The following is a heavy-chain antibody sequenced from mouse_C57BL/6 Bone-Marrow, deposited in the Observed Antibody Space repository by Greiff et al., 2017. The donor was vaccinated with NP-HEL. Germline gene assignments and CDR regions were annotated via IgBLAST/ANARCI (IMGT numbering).Heavy chain of an antibody. CDR3: AREESCDYYYAMDY. CDR1: GYSITSGYY. V-gene: IGHV3-6*01. J-gene: IGHJ4*01. Sequence: DVHLVESGPGLVKPSQSLSLTCSVTGYSITSGYYWNWIRQFPGNKLEWMGYISYDGSNNYNPSLKNRISITRDTSKNQFFLKLNAVTTEDTATYYGAREESCDYYYAMDYWGQGTSVTVSS. D-gene: IGHD2-4*01. CDR2: ISYDGSN.